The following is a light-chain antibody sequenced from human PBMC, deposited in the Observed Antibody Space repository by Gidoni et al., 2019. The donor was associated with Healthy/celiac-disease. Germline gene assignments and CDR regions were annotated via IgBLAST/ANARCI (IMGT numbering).Light chain of an antibody. Sequence: QSALTPPASASGSPGQSITISCTGTSSDVGGYNYVSWYQQHPGKAPKPMIYEVSNRPSGVSNRFSGSKSGNTASLTISGLQAEDEADYYCSSYTSSSTLFGGGTKLTVL. J-gene: IGLJ2*01. V-gene: IGLV2-14*01. CDR2: EVS. CDR3: SSYTSSSTL. CDR1: SSDVGGYNY.